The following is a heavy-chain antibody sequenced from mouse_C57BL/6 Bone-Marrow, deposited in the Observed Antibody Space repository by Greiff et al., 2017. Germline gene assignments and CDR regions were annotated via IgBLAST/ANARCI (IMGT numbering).Heavy chain of an antibody. J-gene: IGHJ1*03. V-gene: IGHV1-81*01. CDR1: GYTFTSYG. CDR3: ARGKDFWYFDV. CDR2: IYPRGGNT. Sequence: VQLQESGAELVRPGASVKLSCKASGYTFTSYGLSWVKQRTGQGLAWIGRIYPRGGNTKYHQKFQGKATLTADTSASTAYMELRSLTSEDSAVYFCARGKDFWYFDVWGTGTTVTVSS.